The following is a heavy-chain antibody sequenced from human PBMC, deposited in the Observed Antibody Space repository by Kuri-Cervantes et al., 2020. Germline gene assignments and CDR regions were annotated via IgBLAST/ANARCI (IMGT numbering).Heavy chain of an antibody. J-gene: IGHJ4*02. D-gene: IGHD5-12*01. CDR3: ARVPKSGRATSNPHFDY. Sequence: GGSLRLSCAASGFTFSSYAMHWVRQAPGKGLEWVAVISHDGSNKYYADSVKGRFTISRDNSKNTLYLQMNSLRAEDTAVYYCARVPKSGRATSNPHFDYWGQGTLVTVSS. CDR2: ISHDGSNK. CDR1: GFTFSSYA. V-gene: IGHV3-30-3*01.